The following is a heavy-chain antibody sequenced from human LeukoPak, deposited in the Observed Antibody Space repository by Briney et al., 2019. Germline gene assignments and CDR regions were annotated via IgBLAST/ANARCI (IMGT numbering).Heavy chain of an antibody. D-gene: IGHD6-13*01. V-gene: IGHV4-34*01. CDR2: INHSGST. Sequence: SETLSLTCAVYGGSFSGYYWSWIRQPPGKGLEWIGEINHSGSTNYNPSLKSRVTISVDTSKNQFSLKLSSVTAADTAVYYCARQNSSSWYSYYYYGMDVWGQGTTVTVSS. J-gene: IGHJ6*02. CDR1: GGSFSGYY. CDR3: ARQNSSSWYSYYYYGMDV.